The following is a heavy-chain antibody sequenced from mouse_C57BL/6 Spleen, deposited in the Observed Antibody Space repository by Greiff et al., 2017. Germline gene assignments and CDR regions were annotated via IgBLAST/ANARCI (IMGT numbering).Heavy chain of an antibody. CDR1: GYTFTSYW. CDR2: IYPSDSET. Sequence: QVQLQQPGAELVRPGSSVKLSCKASGYTFTSYWMDWVKQRPGQGLEWIGNIYPSDSETHYNQKFKDKATLTVDKSSSTAYMQLSSLTSEDSAVYYCARLGHRGDYWGQGTTLTVSS. D-gene: IGHD4-1*01. J-gene: IGHJ2*01. CDR3: ARLGHRGDY. V-gene: IGHV1-61*01.